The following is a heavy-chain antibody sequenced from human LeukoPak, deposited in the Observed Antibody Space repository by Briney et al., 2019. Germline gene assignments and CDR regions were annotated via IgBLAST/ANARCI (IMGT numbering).Heavy chain of an antibody. V-gene: IGHV3-30*04. CDR1: GFTFSSHA. D-gene: IGHD2-15*01. Sequence: PGGSLRLSCAASGFTFSSHAMHWVRQAPGKGLEWVAVISYDGSNKYYADSVKGRFTISRDNSKNTLYLQMNSLRAEDTAVYYCARGRPSSEGYFDYWGQGTLVTVSS. J-gene: IGHJ4*02. CDR3: ARGRPSSEGYFDY. CDR2: ISYDGSNK.